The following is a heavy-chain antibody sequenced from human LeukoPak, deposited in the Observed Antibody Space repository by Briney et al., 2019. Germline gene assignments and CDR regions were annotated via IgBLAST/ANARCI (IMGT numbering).Heavy chain of an antibody. Sequence: GGSLRLSCAASGFTVSGNYMSWVRQAPGKGLEWVSVIYSGGSTYYADSVKGRFTISRDNSKNTLYLQMNSLRAEDTAVYYCASGVYCRGDCMGAFDIWGQGTMVTVSS. CDR3: ASGVYCRGDCMGAFDI. CDR2: IYSGGST. CDR1: GFTVSGNY. V-gene: IGHV3-66*02. D-gene: IGHD2-21*02. J-gene: IGHJ3*02.